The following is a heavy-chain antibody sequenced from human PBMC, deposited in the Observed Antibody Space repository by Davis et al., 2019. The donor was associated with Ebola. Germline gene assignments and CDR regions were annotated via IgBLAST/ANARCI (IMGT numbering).Heavy chain of an antibody. D-gene: IGHD5-12*01. Sequence: HSQTLSLTCAISGDSVSVNSGGWNWIRQSPSRGLEWLGKTYYMSKWYNDYAPSVKSRISINADASKNHFSLQLNSVTPEDTAVYYCAKGWLRTGIDYWGPGTLVTVSS. V-gene: IGHV6-1*01. CDR2: TYYMSKWYN. CDR1: GDSVSVNSGG. J-gene: IGHJ4*02. CDR3: AKGWLRTGIDY.